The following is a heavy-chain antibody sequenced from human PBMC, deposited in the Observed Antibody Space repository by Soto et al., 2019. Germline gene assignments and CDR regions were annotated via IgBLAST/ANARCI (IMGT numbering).Heavy chain of an antibody. CDR3: ARDRRGGWLVISHYFDY. V-gene: IGHV3-30-3*01. Sequence: QVQLVESGGGVVQPGRSLRLSCAASGFTVSSYAMHWVRQAPGKGLEWVAVISYDGSNTYYADSVKGRFTISIDNSKHPLYLQMNILRAEDTAVYYCARDRRGGWLVISHYFDYWGQGTLVTVAS. CDR1: GFTVSSYA. J-gene: IGHJ4*02. CDR2: ISYDGSNT. D-gene: IGHD6-19*01.